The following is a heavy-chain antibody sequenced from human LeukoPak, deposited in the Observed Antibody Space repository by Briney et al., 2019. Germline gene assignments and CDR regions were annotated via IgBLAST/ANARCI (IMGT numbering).Heavy chain of an antibody. Sequence: GVSVKVSCKASGYTFSRYGIAWVRQAPGQGLEGMGWISGYNGNTNYAQKLQGRVSLTTHPSTTPAYMELRSLTSAHTALSYCARSSLGTLTTGPFAHWGQGTLATASS. J-gene: IGHJ4*02. CDR2: ISGYNGNT. D-gene: IGHD6-19*01. V-gene: IGHV1-18*01. CDR3: ARSSLGTLTTGPFAH. CDR1: GYTFSRYG.